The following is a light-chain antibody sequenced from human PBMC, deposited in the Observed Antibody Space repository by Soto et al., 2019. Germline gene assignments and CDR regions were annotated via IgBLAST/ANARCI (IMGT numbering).Light chain of an antibody. V-gene: IGLV1-44*01. CDR3: AAWDVSLVV. Sequence: QLVLTQPPSASGTPGQRVTIFCSGSSSTIGTNTVIWYQQLPGAAPKLLIYSDNQRPSGVPDRFSGSKSGTSASLAISGLQSEDEADYFCAAWDVSLVVFGGGTKLTVL. J-gene: IGLJ2*01. CDR1: SSTIGTNT. CDR2: SDN.